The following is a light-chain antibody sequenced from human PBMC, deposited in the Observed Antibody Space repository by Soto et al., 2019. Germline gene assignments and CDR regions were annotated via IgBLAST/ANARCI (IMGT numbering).Light chain of an antibody. CDR1: QNINTY. CDR2: AAS. J-gene: IGKJ1*01. Sequence: DVQVTQSPSSLSASVGDRVSISCRTSQNINTYLNWYQQRPGTAPRVLIYAASTLQSGVPSRFTGSGSGTEFTLTITVLQSEDFATYFCQQSYSTPRTFGQGTKLEI. CDR3: QQSYSTPRT. V-gene: IGKV1-39*01.